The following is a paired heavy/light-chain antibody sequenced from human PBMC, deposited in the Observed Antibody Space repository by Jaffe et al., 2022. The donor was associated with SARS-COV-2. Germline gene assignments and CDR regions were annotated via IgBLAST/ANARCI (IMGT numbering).Heavy chain of an antibody. CDR3: ARDSRLGELSLDY. D-gene: IGHD3-16*02. CDR1: GFTFSSHG. CDR2: IWYDGSDK. Sequence: QVHLVESGGGVVQPGRSLRLSCAASGFTFSSHGIHWVRQAPGKGLEWVGVIWYDGSDKYYGDSVKGRFTISRDNSKNTLYLQMNSLRAEDTAVYYCARDSRLGELSLDYWGQGTLVTVSS. J-gene: IGHJ4*02. V-gene: IGHV3-33*01.
Light chain of an antibody. J-gene: IGKJ1*01. V-gene: IGKV3-11*01. CDR3: QQRSNWPRT. CDR2: DAS. Sequence: EIVLTQSPATLSLSPGERATLSCRASQSVSRYLAWYQQKPGQAPRLLIYDASNRPTGIPPRFSGSGSGTDFTLTISSLEPEDFAVYYCQQRSNWPRTFGQGTKVEIK. CDR1: QSVSRY.